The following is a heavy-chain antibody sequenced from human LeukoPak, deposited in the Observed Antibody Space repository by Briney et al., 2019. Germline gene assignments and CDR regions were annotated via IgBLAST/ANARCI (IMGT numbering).Heavy chain of an antibody. CDR3: ARAPGYCSSTSCYVGGLVY. Sequence: PGGSLRLSCAASGFAFSSYSMNWVRQAPGKGLEWVSYISSSSSTIYYADSVKGRFTISRDNAKNSLYLQMNSLRAEDTAVYYCARAPGYCSSTSCYVGGLVYWGQGTLVTVSS. CDR1: GFAFSSYS. J-gene: IGHJ4*02. CDR2: ISSSSSTI. D-gene: IGHD2-2*01. V-gene: IGHV3-48*01.